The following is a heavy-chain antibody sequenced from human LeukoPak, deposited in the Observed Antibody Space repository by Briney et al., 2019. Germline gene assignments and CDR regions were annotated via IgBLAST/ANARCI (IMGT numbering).Heavy chain of an antibody. J-gene: IGHJ4*02. Sequence: PGGSLRLSCATSGFIFSSYNMNWVRQAPGRGLEWVSSISDNLRDVYYADSVKGRFTISRDNANSSLYLQMSSLRGDDTAVYYCARCVAVAGCLWGQGTQVTVSS. CDR1: GFIFSSYN. D-gene: IGHD6-19*01. V-gene: IGHV3-21*06. CDR3: ARCVAVAGCL. CDR2: ISDNLRDV.